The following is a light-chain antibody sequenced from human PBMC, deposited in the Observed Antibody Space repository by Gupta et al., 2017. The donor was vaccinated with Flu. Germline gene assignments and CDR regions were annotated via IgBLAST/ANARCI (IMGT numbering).Light chain of an antibody. CDR1: SSDIGRLDY. V-gene: IGLV2-11*03. CDR2: GIT. Sequence: TSSDIGRLDYVSWFQQHPGKAPKLILYGITERPSGVPNRFSGTKSGNTASLTISGLQGEDEADYFCCSYAGTFTFVFGGGTKVTVL. CDR3: CSYAGTFTFV. J-gene: IGLJ2*01.